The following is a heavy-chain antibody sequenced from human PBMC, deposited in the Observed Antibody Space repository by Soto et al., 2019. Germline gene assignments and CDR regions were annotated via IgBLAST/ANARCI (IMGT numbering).Heavy chain of an antibody. V-gene: IGHV4-59*08. CDR1: GGSISSYY. CDR3: ARWGGSSWYRDNWFDP. J-gene: IGHJ5*02. D-gene: IGHD6-13*01. CDR2: IYYSGST. Sequence: PSETLSLTCTVSGGSISSYYWSWIRQPPEKGLEWIGYIYYSGSTNYNPSHKSRVTISVDTSKNQISLKLSSVTAADTAVYYCARWGGSSWYRDNWFDPWGQGTLVTVSS.